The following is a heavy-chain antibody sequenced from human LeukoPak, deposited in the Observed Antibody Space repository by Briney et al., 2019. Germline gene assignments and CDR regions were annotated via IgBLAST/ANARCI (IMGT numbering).Heavy chain of an antibody. CDR1: GFPFSSYA. D-gene: IGHD4-17*01. CDR3: ARDAYGDYLGGY. V-gene: IGHV3-23*01. Sequence: GGSLRLSCAASGFPFSSYAMKWVRQAAGKGLEWVSGISGSGGGTFYGASAKGRFTISRDNSRNTLYLQMNNLRAEDTAVYYCARDAYGDYLGGYWGQGTLVTVSS. J-gene: IGHJ4*02. CDR2: ISGSGGGT.